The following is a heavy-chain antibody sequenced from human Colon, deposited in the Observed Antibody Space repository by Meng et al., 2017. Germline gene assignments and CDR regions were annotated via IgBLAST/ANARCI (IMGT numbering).Heavy chain of an antibody. CDR1: GGSISTSGDS. V-gene: IGHV4-39*01. D-gene: IGHD6-19*01. J-gene: IGHJ5*02. Sequence: QPQLQESGPGLVKPSEALSLTCSVSGGSISTSGDSWGWIRQPPGKGLEWIGSIGHSGITYYTPSLKSRVTVSIDTSKSQFSLKLTSVTAADTAVYYCVRSSGWVRTGFDPWGQGTLVTVSS. CDR2: IGHSGIT. CDR3: VRSSGWVRTGFDP.